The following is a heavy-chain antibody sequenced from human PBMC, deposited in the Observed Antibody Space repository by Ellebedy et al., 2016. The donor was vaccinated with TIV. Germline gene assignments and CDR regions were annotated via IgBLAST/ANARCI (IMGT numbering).Heavy chain of an antibody. J-gene: IGHJ4*02. CDR1: GYTFTKYG. D-gene: IGHD3-10*01. CDR3: ARVYGSGSYYNY. V-gene: IGHV1-18*01. Sequence: AASVKVSCKASGYTFTKYGLTWVRQAPGQGLEWMGWISTYNGNTNSVQKFQGRVTMTTDTSTSTAYMELRSLRSDDTDVYYCARVYGSGSYYNYWGQGTLVTVSS. CDR2: ISTYNGNT.